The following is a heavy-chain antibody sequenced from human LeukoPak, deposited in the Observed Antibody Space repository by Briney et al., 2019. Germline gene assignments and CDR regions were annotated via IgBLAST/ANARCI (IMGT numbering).Heavy chain of an antibody. D-gene: IGHD5-24*01. CDR1: GYSFSTYT. Sequence: EASVKVSCTASGYSFSTYTMNWVRQAPGQRLEWMGWINAGNGNTKYSQKFQGRVTITRDTSASTAYMEMRSLRSEDTAVYYCAREIDRDDYNRFFGYWGQGTLVTVSS. CDR2: INAGNGNT. J-gene: IGHJ4*02. V-gene: IGHV1-3*01. CDR3: AREIDRDDYNRFFGY.